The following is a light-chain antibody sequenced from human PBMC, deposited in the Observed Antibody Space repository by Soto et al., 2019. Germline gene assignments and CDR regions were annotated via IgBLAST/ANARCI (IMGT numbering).Light chain of an antibody. CDR2: AAS. CDR3: QKCNSAPLT. J-gene: IGKJ3*01. CDR1: QGIYNY. V-gene: IGKV1-27*01. Sequence: DTQMTQSPSSLSASVGDRVTITCRASQGIYNYLAWYQQKPGKVPKILIYAASSLVSGVPSRFSGSGSGTDFTLTISSLQPEDVATYYCQKCNSAPLTFGPGTKVDSK.